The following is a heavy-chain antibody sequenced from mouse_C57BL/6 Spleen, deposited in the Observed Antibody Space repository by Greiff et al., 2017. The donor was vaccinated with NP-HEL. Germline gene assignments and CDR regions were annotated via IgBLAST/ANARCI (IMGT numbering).Heavy chain of an antibody. J-gene: IGHJ4*01. D-gene: IGHD2-2*01. V-gene: IGHV1-42*01. CDR1: GYSFTGYY. Sequence: EVQLQQSGPELVKPGASVKISCKASGYSFTGYYMNWVKQSPEKSLEWIGAINPSTGGTTSNQKLKAKATLTVDKSSSTAYMQLQSLTSEDSSVYYCARRGLYYGDDSYAMDYWGQGTSVTVSS. CDR2: INPSTGGT. CDR3: ARRGLYYGDDSYAMDY.